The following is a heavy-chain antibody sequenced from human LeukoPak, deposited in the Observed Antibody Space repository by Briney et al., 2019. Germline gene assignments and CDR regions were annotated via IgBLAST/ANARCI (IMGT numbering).Heavy chain of an antibody. CDR2: LKQDGTE. V-gene: IGHV3-7*01. J-gene: IGHJ4*02. CDR1: GFTFRRHW. D-gene: IGHD4-17*01. Sequence: GGSLRLSCAASGFTFRRHWMSWVRQAPGKGPEWVAHLKQDGTEYYVDSVKGRFIISRDNAKNSLYLQMNSLRAEDTAVYTCVRGPDYGDRLDYFDNWGQGTLVTVPS. CDR3: VRGPDYGDRLDYFDN.